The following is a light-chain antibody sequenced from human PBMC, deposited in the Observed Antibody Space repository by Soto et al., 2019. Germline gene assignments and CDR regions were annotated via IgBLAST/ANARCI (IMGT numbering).Light chain of an antibody. J-gene: IGKJ1*01. V-gene: IGKV3-11*01. CDR3: QQYNHYSRT. Sequence: EIVFTQSAATVSLSPGERATLSCRAGQSVSNHLAWYQQKPGQAPRLLIYDAFNRATGIPARFSGSGSGTDFTLTISSLQPDDFAMYYCQQYNHYSRTFGQGTKVDIK. CDR1: QSVSNH. CDR2: DAF.